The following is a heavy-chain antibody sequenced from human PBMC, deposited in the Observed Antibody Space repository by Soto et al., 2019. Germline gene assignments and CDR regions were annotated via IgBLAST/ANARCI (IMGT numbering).Heavy chain of an antibody. CDR1: GFTFSSYA. D-gene: IGHD6-6*01. CDR2: ISYDGSNK. J-gene: IGHJ4*02. Sequence: QVQLVESGGGVVQPGRSLRLSCAASGFTFSSYAMHWVRQAPGKGLEWVAVISYDGSNKYYADSVKGRFTISRDNSKNTLYLQMNSLRAEDTAVYYCAKDQLGADFDYWGQGTLVTVSS. V-gene: IGHV3-30-3*01. CDR3: AKDQLGADFDY.